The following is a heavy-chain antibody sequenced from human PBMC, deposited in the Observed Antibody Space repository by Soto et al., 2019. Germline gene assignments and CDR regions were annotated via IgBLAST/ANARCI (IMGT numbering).Heavy chain of an antibody. V-gene: IGHV3-48*01. J-gene: IGHJ5*02. CDR3: ARDLSYCSGGSCWDWFDP. D-gene: IGHD2-15*01. Sequence: EVQLVESGGGLVQPGGSLRLSCAASGFTFSSYSMNWVRQAPGKGLDWVSYISSSSSTIYYADSVKGRLNISRDNAKNSLYLQMNSLRAEDTAVYYCARDLSYCSGGSCWDWFDPWGQGTLVTVSS. CDR1: GFTFSSYS. CDR2: ISSSSSTI.